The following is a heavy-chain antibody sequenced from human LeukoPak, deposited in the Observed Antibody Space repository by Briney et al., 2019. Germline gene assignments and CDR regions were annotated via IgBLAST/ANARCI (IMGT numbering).Heavy chain of an antibody. D-gene: IGHD6-13*01. CDR2: ISGSGGST. CDR1: GFTFSSYA. Sequence: PGGSLRLSCAASGFTFSSYAMSWVRQAPGKGLEWVSAISGSGGSTYYADSVKGRFTISRDNAKNSLYLQMNSLRAEDTAVYYCARDSATGSWYDYWGQGTLVTVSS. J-gene: IGHJ4*02. CDR3: ARDSATGSWYDY. V-gene: IGHV3-23*01.